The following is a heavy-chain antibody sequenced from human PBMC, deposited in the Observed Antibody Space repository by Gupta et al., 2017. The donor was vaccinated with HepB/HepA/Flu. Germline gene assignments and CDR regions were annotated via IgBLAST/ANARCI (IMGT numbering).Heavy chain of an antibody. V-gene: IGHV3-74*03. CDR1: GFTFSSYW. CDR3: VKYDNRHGDY. J-gene: IGHJ4*02. Sequence: EVQLVESGGGLVQPGGSLRLSCAASGFTFSSYWMFWVRQAPGMGLVWVSHISGDGSRTPYADSVKGRFIISRDNAKNTLYLQMDSLTAEDTGIYFCVKYDNRHGDYWGQGTLVTGSS. CDR2: ISGDGSRT. D-gene: IGHD1-1*01.